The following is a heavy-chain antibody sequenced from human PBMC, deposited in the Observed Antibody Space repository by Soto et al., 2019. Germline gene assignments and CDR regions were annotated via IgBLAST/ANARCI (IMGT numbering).Heavy chain of an antibody. CDR2: ISYDGSNK. V-gene: IGHV3-30*18. J-gene: IGHJ6*02. D-gene: IGHD3-3*01. CDR1: GFTFSSYG. Sequence: GGSLRLSCAASGFTFSSYGMHWVRQAPGKGLEWVAVISYDGSNKYYADSVKGRFTISRDNSKNTLYLQMNSLRAEDTAVYYCAKEQEGYYDFWSGYYYYYYGMDVWGQGTTVTVSS. CDR3: AKEQEGYYDFWSGYYYYYYGMDV.